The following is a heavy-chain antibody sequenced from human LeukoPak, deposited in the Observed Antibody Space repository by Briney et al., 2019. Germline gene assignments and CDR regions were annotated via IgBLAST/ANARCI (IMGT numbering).Heavy chain of an antibody. J-gene: IGHJ6*03. CDR2: IKPNSGGT. CDR1: GYTFTGYY. D-gene: IGHD5-18*01. V-gene: IGHV1-2*02. CDR3: ARGPTAMVTSYYFYYYMDV. Sequence: ASVKVSCKASGYTFTGYYMQCGPPAPGQGLEWMGGIKPNSGGTNYAQNFQGRVTMTRDTSISTAYMELSRLRSDDTAVYYCARGPTAMVTSYYFYYYMDVWGKGTTVTVSS.